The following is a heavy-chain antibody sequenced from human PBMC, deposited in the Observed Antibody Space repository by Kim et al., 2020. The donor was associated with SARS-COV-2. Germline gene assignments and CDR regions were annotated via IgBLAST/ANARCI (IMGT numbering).Heavy chain of an antibody. J-gene: IGHJ6*02. CDR3: ATVPNYDILTGYYIRGMDV. Sequence: ASVKVSCKVSGYTLTELSMHWVRQAPGKGLEWMGGFDPEDGETIYAQKFQGRVTMTEDTSTDTAYMELSSLRSEDTAVYYCATVPNYDILTGYYIRGMDVGGQGTTVTVSS. D-gene: IGHD3-9*01. CDR1: GYTLTELS. CDR2: FDPEDGET. V-gene: IGHV1-24*01.